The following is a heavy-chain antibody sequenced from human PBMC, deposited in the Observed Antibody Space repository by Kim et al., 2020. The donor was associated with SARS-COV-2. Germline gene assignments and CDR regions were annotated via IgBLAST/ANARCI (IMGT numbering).Heavy chain of an antibody. CDR3: AKDYMVRGGDYYYYGMDV. D-gene: IGHD3-10*01. CDR1: GFTFSSYA. Sequence: GGSLRLSCAASGFTFSSYAMSWVRQAPGKGLEWVSSISSSGGSKYYADSVKGRFTISRDNAKNTLYLQMNSLRAEDTAVYYCAKDYMVRGGDYYYYGMDVWGQGTTVTVSS. V-gene: IGHV3-23*01. CDR2: ISSSGGSK. J-gene: IGHJ6*02.